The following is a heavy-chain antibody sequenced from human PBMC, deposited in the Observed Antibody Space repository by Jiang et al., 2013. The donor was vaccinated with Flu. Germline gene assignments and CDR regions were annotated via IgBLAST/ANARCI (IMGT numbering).Heavy chain of an antibody. Sequence: KASGYTFTSYYMHWVRQAPGQGLEWMGIINPSGGSTSYAQKFQGRVTMTRDTSTSTVYMELSSLRSEDTAVYYCAVFLAVAGTSAFDIWGQGTMVTVSS. V-gene: IGHV1-46*01. CDR3: AVFLAVAGTSAFDI. CDR2: INPSGGST. D-gene: IGHD6-19*01. J-gene: IGHJ3*02. CDR1: GYTFTSYY.